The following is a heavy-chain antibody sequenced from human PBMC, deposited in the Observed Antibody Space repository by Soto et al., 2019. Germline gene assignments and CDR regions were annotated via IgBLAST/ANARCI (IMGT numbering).Heavy chain of an antibody. V-gene: IGHV4-4*02. CDR3: ASRGMGIAVAGNFDY. CDR2: IYHSGNT. J-gene: IGHJ4*02. Sequence: SETLSLTCAVSGGSISSHNWWSWVRQPPGKGLEWIGEIYHSGNTNYNPSLKSRVTISVDKSKNQFSLKLSSVTAADTAVYYCASRGMGIAVAGNFDYWGQGTLVTVSS. CDR1: GGSISSHNW. D-gene: IGHD6-19*01.